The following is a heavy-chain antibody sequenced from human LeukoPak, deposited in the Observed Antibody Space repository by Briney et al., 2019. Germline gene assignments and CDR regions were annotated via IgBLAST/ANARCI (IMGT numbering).Heavy chain of an antibody. CDR3: AKIQLLSAFDI. CDR1: GFTFSSYS. J-gene: IGHJ3*02. CDR2: ISSSSSTI. V-gene: IGHV3-48*04. Sequence: GGSLRLSCAASGFTFSSYSMNWVRQAPGKGLEWVSYISSSSSTIYYADSVKGRFTISRDNAKNSLYLQMNSLRAEDTAVYYCAKIQLLSAFDIWGQGTMVTVSS. D-gene: IGHD2-2*01.